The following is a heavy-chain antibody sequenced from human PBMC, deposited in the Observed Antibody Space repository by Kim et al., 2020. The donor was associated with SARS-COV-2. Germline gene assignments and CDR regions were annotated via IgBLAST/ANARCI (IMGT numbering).Heavy chain of an antibody. D-gene: IGHD3-3*02. V-gene: IGHV5-10-1*01. Sequence: GESLKISCKGSGYSFTSYWISWVRQMPGKGLEWMGRIDPSDSYTNYSPSFQGHVTISADKSISTAYLQWSSLKASDTAMYYCARHFGISSNLGGQWYYYYGMHVWGQGTTVTVSS. CDR2: IDPSDSYT. J-gene: IGHJ6*01. CDR1: GYSFTSYW. CDR3: ARHFGISSNLGGQWYYYYGMHV.